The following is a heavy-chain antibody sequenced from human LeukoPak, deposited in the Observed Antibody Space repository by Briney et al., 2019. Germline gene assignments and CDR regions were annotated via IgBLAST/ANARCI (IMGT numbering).Heavy chain of an antibody. V-gene: IGHV4-4*02. CDR1: GGSISSNNW. CDR3: ARDYVWGSYRYNDY. D-gene: IGHD3-16*02. CDR2: IYHSGST. Sequence: PSETLSLTCAVSGGSISSNNWWSWVRQPPGKGLEWIGEIYHSGSTNYNPSLKSRVTISVDTSKNQFSLKLSSVTAADTAVYYCARDYVWGSYRYNDYWGQGTLVTVSS. J-gene: IGHJ4*02.